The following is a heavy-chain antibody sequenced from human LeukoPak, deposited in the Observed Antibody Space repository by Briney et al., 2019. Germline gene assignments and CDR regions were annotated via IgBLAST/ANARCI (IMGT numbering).Heavy chain of an antibody. D-gene: IGHD4-17*01. Sequence: SVTVSCKASGFTFTSSAVQWVRQARGQRLEWIGWIFVGSGNTNYAQKFQERVTITRDMSTSTAYMELSSLRSEDTAVYYCAADPYDYGDYVLGYWGQGTLVTVSS. CDR2: IFVGSGNT. CDR1: GFTFTSSA. V-gene: IGHV1-58*01. J-gene: IGHJ4*02. CDR3: AADPYDYGDYVLGY.